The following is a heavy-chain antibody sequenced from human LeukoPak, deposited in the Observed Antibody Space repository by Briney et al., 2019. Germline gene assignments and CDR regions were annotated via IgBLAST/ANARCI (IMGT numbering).Heavy chain of an antibody. CDR2: IYHSGST. V-gene: IGHV4-30-2*01. D-gene: IGHD2-2*01. CDR3: ARDREDIVVVPAAMGHYYYYMDV. CDR1: GGSISSGGYY. Sequence: SSETLSLTCTVSGGSISSGGYYWSWIRQPPGKGLEWIGYIYHSGSTYYNPSLKSRVTISVDRSKNQFSLKLSSVTAADTAVYYCARDREDIVVVPAAMGHYYYYMDVWGKGTTVTVSS. J-gene: IGHJ6*03.